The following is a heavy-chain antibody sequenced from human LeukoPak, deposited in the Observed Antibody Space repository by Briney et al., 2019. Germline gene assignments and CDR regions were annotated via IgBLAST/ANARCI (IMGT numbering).Heavy chain of an antibody. J-gene: IGHJ4*02. D-gene: IGHD1-1*01. V-gene: IGHV3-33*06. Sequence: GRSLRLSCAASGFTFSSYGMHWVRQAPGKGLEWVAVIWYDGSNKYYADSVKGRFTISRDNSKNTLYLQMNSLRAEDTAVYYCAKSSRVRGAFGYWGQGTLVTVSS. CDR3: AKSSRVRGAFGY. CDR1: GFTFSSYG. CDR2: IWYDGSNK.